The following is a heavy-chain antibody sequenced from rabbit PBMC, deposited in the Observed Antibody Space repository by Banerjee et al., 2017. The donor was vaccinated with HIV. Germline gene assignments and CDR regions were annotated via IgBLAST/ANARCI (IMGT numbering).Heavy chain of an antibody. J-gene: IGHJ4*01. CDR2: IATGSGNT. Sequence: QEQLVESGGGLAQPGGSLKLSCKASGFTLSGYWMSWVRQAPGKGLEWIGCIATGSGNTYYASWAKGRFTISKTSSTTVTLQMTSLTAADTATYFCARDNAGYAGYGYGDLYLWGQGTLVTVS. CDR1: GFTLSGYW. D-gene: IGHD6-1*01. CDR3: ARDNAGYAGYGYGDLYL. V-gene: IGHV1S45*01.